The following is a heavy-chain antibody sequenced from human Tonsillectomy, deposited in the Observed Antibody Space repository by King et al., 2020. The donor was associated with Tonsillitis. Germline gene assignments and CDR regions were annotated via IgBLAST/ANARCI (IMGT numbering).Heavy chain of an antibody. CDR3: ARDWGPNVRRKFDY. V-gene: IGHV3-48*02. D-gene: IGHD7-27*01. CDR2: ISPGSSSL. CDR1: GFMFSHYG. J-gene: IGHJ4*02. Sequence: VQLVESGGGLVHPGGSLRLSCAASGFMFSHYGVNWVRQAPGRGLEGVSYISPGSSSLYYADSVKGRFIISRDNNKNSLWLQMSSLRDGDTAFYYCARDWGPNVRRKFDYWGQGTLVTVSS.